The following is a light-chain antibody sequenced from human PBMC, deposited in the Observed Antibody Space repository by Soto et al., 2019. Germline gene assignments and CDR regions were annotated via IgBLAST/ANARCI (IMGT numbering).Light chain of an antibody. V-gene: IGKV3D-15*01. J-gene: IGKJ5*01. CDR1: QSVRTK. CDR3: QQYNKWPAEIT. CDR2: GAS. Sequence: ETVMTQSPASLSVSPGERATLSYRASQSVRTKLAWYQQKPGQAPRLLIYGASSRATGIPARFSGSGSGTEFTLTISSLQSEDSGVYYCQQYNKWPAEITFGQGTRLEIK.